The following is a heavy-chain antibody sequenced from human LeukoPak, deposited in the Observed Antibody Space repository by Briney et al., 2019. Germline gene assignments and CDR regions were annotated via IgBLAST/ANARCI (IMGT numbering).Heavy chain of an antibody. CDR3: ARGRVSSSTWYSTYYYYFHMDV. Sequence: SETLSLTCSVSDDSITMYYWTWIRQPPGKGLEWIGYVDHTGSTNFNPSLNGRVSISRDTTKNLFSLRLRSVTAADTAVYFCARGRVSSSTWYSTYYYYFHMDVWGKGTTVTVSS. V-gene: IGHV4-59*01. D-gene: IGHD1-1*01. CDR2: VDHTGST. CDR1: DDSITMYY. J-gene: IGHJ6*03.